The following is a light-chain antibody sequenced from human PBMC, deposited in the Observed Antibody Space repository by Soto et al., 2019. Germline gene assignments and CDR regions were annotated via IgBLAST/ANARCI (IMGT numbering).Light chain of an antibody. Sequence: QSALTQPRSVSGSPGQSVTISCAGTSSDVGGYDYVSWYQQHPDKVPKILIFDVTKRPSGVPARFTGSKSGNTASLTISGLQADDEADDYCCSYAGSQTLIFGGGTKLTVL. V-gene: IGLV2-11*01. CDR1: SSDVGGYDY. J-gene: IGLJ2*01. CDR3: CSYAGSQTLI. CDR2: DVT.